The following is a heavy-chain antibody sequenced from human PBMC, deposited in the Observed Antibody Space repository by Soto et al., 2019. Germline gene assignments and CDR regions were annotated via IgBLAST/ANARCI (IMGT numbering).Heavy chain of an antibody. Sequence: PSETLSLTCTVAGGSISSGGYYWSWIRQPPGKGLEWIGEINHSGSTNYNPSLKSRVTISVDTSKNQFSLKLSSVTAADTAVYYCAREGGMTTAFDYWGQGTLVTVSS. CDR2: INHSGST. V-gene: IGHV4-39*07. J-gene: IGHJ4*02. CDR3: AREGGMTTAFDY. D-gene: IGHD4-17*01. CDR1: GGSISSGGYY.